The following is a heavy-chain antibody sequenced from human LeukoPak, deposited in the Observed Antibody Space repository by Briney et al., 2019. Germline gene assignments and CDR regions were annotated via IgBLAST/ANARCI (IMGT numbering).Heavy chain of an antibody. CDR3: ARGVPHFDQ. J-gene: IGHJ4*02. CDR2: IYSGGST. V-gene: IGHV3-53*01. Sequence: PGGSLRLSCAASGFTVSSNYMSWVRQAPGKGLEWVSVIYSGGSTYYADSVKGRFTISRDSSKNSLFLQMNSLRVEDTAVYYCARGVPHFDQWGRGTLVTVSS. CDR1: GFTVSSNY.